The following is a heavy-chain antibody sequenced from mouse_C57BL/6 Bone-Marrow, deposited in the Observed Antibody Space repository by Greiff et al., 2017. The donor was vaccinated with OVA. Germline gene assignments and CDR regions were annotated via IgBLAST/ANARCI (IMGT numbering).Heavy chain of an antibody. CDR3: ARTGTSYFDY. V-gene: IGHV1-26*01. CDR1: GYTFTDYY. Sequence: EVQLQQSGPELVKPGASVKISCKASGYTFTDYYMNWVKQSHGKSLEWIGAINPNNGGTSYNQKLKGKATLTVDKSTSTADMELRSLTAEDSAVYYCARTGTSYFDYWGQGTTLTVSS. CDR2: INPNNGGT. J-gene: IGHJ2*01. D-gene: IGHD4-1*01.